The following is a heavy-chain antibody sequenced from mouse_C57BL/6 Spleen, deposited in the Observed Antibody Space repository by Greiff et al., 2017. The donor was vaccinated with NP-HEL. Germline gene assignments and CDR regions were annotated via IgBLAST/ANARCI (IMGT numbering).Heavy chain of an antibody. V-gene: IGHV1-9*01. CDR3: ARGGIYYDYDGAYFDY. D-gene: IGHD2-4*01. CDR2: ILPGSGST. Sequence: QVQLQQSGAELMKPGASVKLSCKATGYTFTGYWIEWVKQRPGHGLEWIGEILPGSGSTNYNEKFKGKATFTADTSSNTAYMQLSSLTTEDSAIYYCARGGIYYDYDGAYFDYWGQGTTLTVSS. CDR1: GYTFTGYW. J-gene: IGHJ2*01.